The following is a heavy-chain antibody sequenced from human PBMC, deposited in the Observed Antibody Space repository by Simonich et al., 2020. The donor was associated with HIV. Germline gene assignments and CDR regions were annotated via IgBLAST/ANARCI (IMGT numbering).Heavy chain of an antibody. CDR3: ARDGRKGSSTSCSDY. CDR1: GFTFISYS. CDR2: ISSSSSDI. J-gene: IGHJ4*02. Sequence: EVQLVESGGGLVKPGGSLRLSCAASGFTFISYSMNWVRQAPGKGQEWVSSISSSSSDIYYADSVKGRFTISRDNAKNSLYLQMNSLRAEDTAVYYCARDGRKGSSTSCSDYWGQGTLVTVSS. V-gene: IGHV3-21*01. D-gene: IGHD2-2*01.